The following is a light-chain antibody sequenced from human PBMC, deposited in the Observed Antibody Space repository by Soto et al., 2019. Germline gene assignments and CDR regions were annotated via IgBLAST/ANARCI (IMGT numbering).Light chain of an antibody. V-gene: IGLV1-47*02. CDR1: TSNIGTFY. J-gene: IGLJ1*01. CDR3: AAWDDNLNAYV. Sequence: QSVLTQPPSASSTPGQTVTISCSGSTSNIGTFYVYWYQHLPGTAPKLLIYLGDQRASGVSDRCSGSKSGTSASLAINGLRSDDEADYYCAAWDDNLNAYVFGSGTKLTV. CDR2: LGD.